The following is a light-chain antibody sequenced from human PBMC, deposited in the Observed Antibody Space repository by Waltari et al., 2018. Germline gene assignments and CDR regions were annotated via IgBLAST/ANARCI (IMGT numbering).Light chain of an antibody. CDR1: DIGRTN. J-gene: IGLJ2*01. V-gene: IGLV3-21*04. CDR2: YDS. Sequence: SYVLTQAPSVSVAPGQTATITCGGNDIGRTNVHWYQPKPGQAPIVVIYYDSDRPSGIPERFSGSNSENTATLTISRVEAGDEADYFCQVWDPNSDHLVVFGGGTKLTVL. CDR3: QVWDPNSDHLVV.